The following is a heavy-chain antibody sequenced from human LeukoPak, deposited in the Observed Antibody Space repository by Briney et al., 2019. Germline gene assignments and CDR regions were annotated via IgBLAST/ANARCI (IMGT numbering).Heavy chain of an antibody. CDR1: GGSFSGYY. V-gene: IGHV4-34*01. Sequence: PSETLSLTCAAYGGSFSGYYWSWIRQPPGKGLEWIGEINHSGSTNYNPSLKSRVTISVDTSKNQFSLKLSSVTAADTAVYYCARDPYDFWSGYGRYGMDVWGQGTTVTVSS. CDR3: ARDPYDFWSGYGRYGMDV. J-gene: IGHJ6*02. CDR2: INHSGST. D-gene: IGHD3-3*01.